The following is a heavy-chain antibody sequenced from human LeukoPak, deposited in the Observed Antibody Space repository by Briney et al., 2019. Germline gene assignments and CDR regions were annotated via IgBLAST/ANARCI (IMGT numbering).Heavy chain of an antibody. Sequence: GGSMRLSCAASGLTVSSNYMSWVRQAPGKGLEWVSIIYSGGSTYYADSVKGRFTISRDNSKNTLYLQMNSLRAEDTAVYYCATSSRASSGYSSLWGQGTLVTVSS. J-gene: IGHJ4*02. CDR3: ATSSRASSGYSSL. D-gene: IGHD3-22*01. CDR1: GLTVSSNY. V-gene: IGHV3-53*01. CDR2: IYSGGST.